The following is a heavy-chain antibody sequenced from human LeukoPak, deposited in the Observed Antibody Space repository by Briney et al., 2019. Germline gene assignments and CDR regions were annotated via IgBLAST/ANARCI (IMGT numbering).Heavy chain of an antibody. CDR1: GGSFSGYY. D-gene: IGHD5-12*01. Sequence: SETLSLTCAVYGGSFSGYYWSWIRQPRGKGLEWIGEINHSGSTNYNPSLKSRVTISVDTSKNQFSLKLSSVTAADTAVYYCARERKGKWVRQIDYWGQGTLVTVSS. CDR2: INHSGST. CDR3: ARERKGKWVRQIDY. J-gene: IGHJ4*02. V-gene: IGHV4-34*01.